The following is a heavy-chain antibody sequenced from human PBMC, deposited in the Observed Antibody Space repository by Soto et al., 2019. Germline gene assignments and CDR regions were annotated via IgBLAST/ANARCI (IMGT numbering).Heavy chain of an antibody. CDR3: ARLDYGDYEFDY. J-gene: IGHJ4*02. Sequence: QVQLQESGPGLVKPSETLSLTCTVSGGSISSYYWSWIRQPPGKGLEWIGYIYYSGSTNYNPSLKSRVTMSVDTSKNRFSRKLSSVTAADTAVYYCARLDYGDYEFDYWGQGTLVTVSS. CDR2: IYYSGST. D-gene: IGHD4-17*01. V-gene: IGHV4-59*08. CDR1: GGSISSYY.